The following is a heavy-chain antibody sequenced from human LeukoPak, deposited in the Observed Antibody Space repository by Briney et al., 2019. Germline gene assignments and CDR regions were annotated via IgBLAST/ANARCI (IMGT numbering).Heavy chain of an antibody. Sequence: PGGSLRLSCAASGFMFSSYGMHWVRQAPGKGLEWVAFIRYDGSNKYYADSVKGRFTISRDNSKNTLYLQMNSLRAEDTAVYYCARDLRGYLSYYYYYMDVWGKGTTVTASS. V-gene: IGHV3-30*02. CDR1: GFMFSSYG. CDR3: ARDLRGYLSYYYYYMDV. CDR2: IRYDGSNK. D-gene: IGHD6-25*01. J-gene: IGHJ6*03.